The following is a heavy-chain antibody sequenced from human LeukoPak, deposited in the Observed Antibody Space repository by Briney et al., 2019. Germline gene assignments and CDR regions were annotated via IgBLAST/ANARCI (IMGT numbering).Heavy chain of an antibody. D-gene: IGHD4-17*01. CDR2: LWVDGRNK. CDR3: ARDLGRGNGDYVFAY. CDR1: GFTFSSYG. V-gene: IGHV3-33*01. J-gene: IGHJ4*02. Sequence: TGGSLRLSCAASGFTFSSYGMHWVGQGPGKGLEGLAVLWVDGRNKYYADSVKGRFTISTNNSKNTLNIQMDNLRAEDTAVYAGARDLGRGNGDYVFAYWGQGTLVTVSS.